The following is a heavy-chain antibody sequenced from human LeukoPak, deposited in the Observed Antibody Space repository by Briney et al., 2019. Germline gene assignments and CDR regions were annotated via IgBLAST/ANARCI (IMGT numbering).Heavy chain of an antibody. Sequence: SETLSLTCAVYGGSFSGYYWSWIRQPPGKGLEWIGEINHSGSTNYNPSLKSRVTISVDTSKNQFSLELSSVTAADTAVYYCARGGVYYFDFWGQGTLVTVSS. CDR2: INHSGST. CDR3: ARGGVYYFDF. CDR1: GGSFSGYY. V-gene: IGHV4-34*01. J-gene: IGHJ4*02. D-gene: IGHD2-8*01.